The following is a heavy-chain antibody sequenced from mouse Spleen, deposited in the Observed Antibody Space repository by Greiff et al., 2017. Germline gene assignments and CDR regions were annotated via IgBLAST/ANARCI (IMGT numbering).Heavy chain of an antibody. CDR2: INPSSGYT. CDR1: GYTFTSYT. CDR3: ARELYDGYYDAMDY. V-gene: IGHV1S26*01. D-gene: IGHD2-3*01. J-gene: IGHJ4*01. Sequence: QVQLKQPGAELVKPGASVKMSCKASGYTFTSYTMHWVKQRPGQGLEWIGYINPSSGYTKYNQKFKDKATLTADKSSSTAYMQLSSLTSEDSAVYYCARELYDGYYDAMDYWGQGTSVTVSS.